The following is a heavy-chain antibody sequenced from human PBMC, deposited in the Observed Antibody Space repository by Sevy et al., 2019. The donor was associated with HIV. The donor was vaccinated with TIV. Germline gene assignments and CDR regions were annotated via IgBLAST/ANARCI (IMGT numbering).Heavy chain of an antibody. Sequence: GGSLRLSCAASGFTFSSYSMNWVRQAPGKGLEWVSSISSSSSYIYYADSVKGRFTISRDNAKNSLYLQMNSLRVEDTAVYYCARDVNSPSDIVVVPADVWGQGTTVTVSS. CDR1: GFTFSSYS. V-gene: IGHV3-21*01. J-gene: IGHJ6*02. CDR3: ARDVNSPSDIVVVPADV. D-gene: IGHD2-2*01. CDR2: ISSSSSYI.